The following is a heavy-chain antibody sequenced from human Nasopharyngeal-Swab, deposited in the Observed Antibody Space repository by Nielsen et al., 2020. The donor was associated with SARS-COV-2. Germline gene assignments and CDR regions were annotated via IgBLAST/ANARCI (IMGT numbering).Heavy chain of an antibody. CDR1: GFTFSSYW. V-gene: IGHV3-7*01. J-gene: IGHJ6*03. CDR3: ARDVRIFGVVIITYYYYYYMDV. Sequence: GESLKISRAASGFTFSSYWMSWVRQAPGKGLEWVANIKQDGSEKYYVDSVRGRFTIPRDNAKNSLYLQMNSLRAEDTAVYYCARDVRIFGVVIITYYYYYYMDVWGKGTTVTVSS. CDR2: IKQDGSEK. D-gene: IGHD3-3*01.